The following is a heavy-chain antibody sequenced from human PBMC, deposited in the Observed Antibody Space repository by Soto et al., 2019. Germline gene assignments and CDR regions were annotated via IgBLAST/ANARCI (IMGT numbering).Heavy chain of an antibody. CDR2: ISNSIGAT. Sequence: PGGSLRLSCAASGFAFSNYAMGWVRQAPGKGLEWVSSISNSIGATYYADSVKGRFTISRDDSKDTLYLQMNSLRAEDSAVYYCAKDRTVAARNFDYWGQGTQVTVSS. CDR1: GFAFSNYA. D-gene: IGHD6-6*01. J-gene: IGHJ4*02. CDR3: AKDRTVAARNFDY. V-gene: IGHV3-23*01.